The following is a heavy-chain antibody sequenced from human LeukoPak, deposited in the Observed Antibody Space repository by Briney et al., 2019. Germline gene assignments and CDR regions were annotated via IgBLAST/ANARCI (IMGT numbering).Heavy chain of an antibody. CDR3: ARAISYYYGMDV. CDR1: GGSISNYF. CDR2: IYYSGST. J-gene: IGHJ6*02. Sequence: SETPSLTCTVSGGSISNYFWSWIRQPPGKGLEWIGYIYYSGSTNYNPSLKSRVTLSVDTSKNQSSLKLSSVTAADTAVYYCARAISYYYGMDVWGQGTTVTVSS. D-gene: IGHD3-9*01. V-gene: IGHV4-59*01.